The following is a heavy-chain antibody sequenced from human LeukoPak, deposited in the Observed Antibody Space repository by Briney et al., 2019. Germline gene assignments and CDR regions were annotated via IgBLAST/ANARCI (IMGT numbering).Heavy chain of an antibody. Sequence: GGSLRLSCAVSGFTLNAYAMNWVRQSPGKGLEWVATISYDGSKKYYADSLKGRITISRDNSRNTLYLQMNNLRGEYTGGYYVARDTDEWYTSPDDSWGQGTLVTVSS. CDR2: ISYDGSKK. CDR3: ARDTDEWYTSPDDS. D-gene: IGHD1-1*01. J-gene: IGHJ4*02. V-gene: IGHV3-30*04. CDR1: GFTLNAYA.